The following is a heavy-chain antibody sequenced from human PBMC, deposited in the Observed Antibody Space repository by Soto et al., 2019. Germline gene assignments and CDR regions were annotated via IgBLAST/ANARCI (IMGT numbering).Heavy chain of an antibody. CDR3: ARDPTTVPRGYFDY. Sequence: GSLRLSCAASGFTFNIYAMTWVRQAPGKGLEWVSIISNSGDTTFYTDSVKGRFTVSRDNAKNTLFLQMNSLRADDTALYYCARDPTTVPRGYFDYWGQGTLVTVSS. J-gene: IGHJ4*02. V-gene: IGHV3-23*01. CDR2: ISNSGDTT. CDR1: GFTFNIYA. D-gene: IGHD4-17*01.